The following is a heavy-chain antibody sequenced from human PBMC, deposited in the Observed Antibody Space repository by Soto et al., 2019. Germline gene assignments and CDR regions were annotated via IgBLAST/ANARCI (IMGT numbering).Heavy chain of an antibody. D-gene: IGHD2-8*01. CDR3: ARGPYHVLMVNAPNLYGMDV. CDR2: ISTYNGNT. Sequence: QVQLVQSGAEVKKPGASVKVSCKASGYTFTTYDISWVRQAPGQGLEWMGRISTYNGNTNYPQSLQGRLTMTTDTSTSTDHMELRSLKSDDTAVYYCARGPYHVLMVNAPNLYGMDVWGQGTTVTVSS. J-gene: IGHJ6*02. CDR1: GYTFTTYD. V-gene: IGHV1-18*01.